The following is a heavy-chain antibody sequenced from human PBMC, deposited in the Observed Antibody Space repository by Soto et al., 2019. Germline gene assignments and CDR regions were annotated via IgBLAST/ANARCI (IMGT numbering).Heavy chain of an antibody. J-gene: IGHJ4*02. D-gene: IGHD2-2*01. CDR1: GFTFSSYA. V-gene: IGHV3-30-3*01. Sequence: GGSLRLSCAASGFTFSSYAMHWVRQAPGKGLEWVAVISYDGSNKYYADSVKGRFTISRDNSKNTLYLQMNSLRAEDTAVYYCARSDIVVVPAALYFDYWGQGTLVTVSS. CDR3: ARSDIVVVPAALYFDY. CDR2: ISYDGSNK.